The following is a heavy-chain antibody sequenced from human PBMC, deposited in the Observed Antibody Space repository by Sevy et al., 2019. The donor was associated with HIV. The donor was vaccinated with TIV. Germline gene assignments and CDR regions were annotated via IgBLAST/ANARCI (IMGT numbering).Heavy chain of an antibody. CDR3: ASHTARNKRSMAPYYFDY. CDR2: IYTSGST. Sequence: SETLSLTCTVSGGSISSGSYYWSWIRQPAGKGLEWIGRIYTSGSTNYNPSLKSRVTMSVDTSKNQFSLKLSSVTAADTAGDYGASHTARNKRSMAPYYFDYWCQVTLVTVSS. J-gene: IGHJ4*02. V-gene: IGHV4-61*02. D-gene: IGHD3-10*01. CDR1: GGSISSGSYY.